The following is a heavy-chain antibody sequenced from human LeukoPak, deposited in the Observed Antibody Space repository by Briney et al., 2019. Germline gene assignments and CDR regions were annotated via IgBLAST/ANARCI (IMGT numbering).Heavy chain of an antibody. CDR1: GYTFTSYD. Sequence: GASVKVSCKASGYTFTSYDINWVRQATGQGLEWMGWMNPNSSNTGYAQKFQGRVTMTRNTSISTAYMELSSLRSEDTAVYYCARGMVAAEGNWFDPWGQGTLVTVSS. D-gene: IGHD2-15*01. CDR2: MNPNSSNT. CDR3: ARGMVAAEGNWFDP. J-gene: IGHJ5*02. V-gene: IGHV1-8*01.